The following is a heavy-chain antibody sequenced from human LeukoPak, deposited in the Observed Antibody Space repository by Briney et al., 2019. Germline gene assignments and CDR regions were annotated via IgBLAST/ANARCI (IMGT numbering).Heavy chain of an antibody. D-gene: IGHD1-26*01. Sequence: ASVKVSCKASGYTFTTYGMSWVRQAPGRGLEWMGWINTNTGNPTYVQGFTGRFVFSLDTSVSTAYLQINSLKAEDTAVYYCARDVRWEFFPFDYWGQGTLVTVSS. V-gene: IGHV7-4-1*02. J-gene: IGHJ4*02. CDR1: GYTFTTYG. CDR3: ARDVRWEFFPFDY. CDR2: INTNTGNP.